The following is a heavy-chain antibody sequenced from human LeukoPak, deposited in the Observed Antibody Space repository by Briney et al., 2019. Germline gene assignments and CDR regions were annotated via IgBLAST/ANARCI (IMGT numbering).Heavy chain of an antibody. CDR3: ARGNQGLRFLEWLRVGYYMDV. V-gene: IGHV1-2*02. Sequence: ASVKVSCKASGYTFTGYYMHWVRQAPGQGLEGMGWINPNSGGTNYAQKFQGRVTMTRDTSISTAYMELSRLRSDDTAVYYCARGNQGLRFLEWLRVGYYMDVWGQGTTVTVSS. D-gene: IGHD3-3*01. CDR2: INPNSGGT. J-gene: IGHJ6*03. CDR1: GYTFTGYY.